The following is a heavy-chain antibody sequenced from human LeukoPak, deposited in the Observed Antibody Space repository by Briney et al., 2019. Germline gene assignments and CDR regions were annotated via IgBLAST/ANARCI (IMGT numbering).Heavy chain of an antibody. V-gene: IGHV3-23*01. D-gene: IGHD3-22*01. CDR3: AKDPAPYDSSGYYYSYYFDY. J-gene: IGHJ4*02. CDR2: ISGSGGST. Sequence: GGSLRRSCAASGFTFSSYAMSWVRQAPGKGLEWVSAISGSGGSTYYADSVKGRFTISRDNSKNTLYLQMNSLRAEDTAVYYCAKDPAPYDSSGYYYSYYFDYWGQGALVTVSS. CDR1: GFTFSSYA.